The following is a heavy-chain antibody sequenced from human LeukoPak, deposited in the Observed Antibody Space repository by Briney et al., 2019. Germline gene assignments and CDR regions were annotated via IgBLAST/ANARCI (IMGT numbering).Heavy chain of an antibody. J-gene: IGHJ3*02. CDR3: AKDCSSTSCYPGDAFDI. D-gene: IGHD2-2*01. V-gene: IGHV3-9*01. Sequence: PGGSLRLSCAASGFTFDDYAMHWVRQAPGKGLEWVSGICWNSGSIGYADSVKGRFTISRDNSKNTLYLQMNSLRAEDTAVYYCAKDCSSTSCYPGDAFDIWGQGTMVTVSS. CDR2: ICWNSGSI. CDR1: GFTFDDYA.